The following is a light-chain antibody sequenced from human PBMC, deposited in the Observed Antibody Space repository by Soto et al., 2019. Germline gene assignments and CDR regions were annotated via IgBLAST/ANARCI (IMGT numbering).Light chain of an antibody. CDR1: QSVSSN. CDR3: QHYNNGPPWT. V-gene: IGKV3-15*01. J-gene: IGKJ1*01. CDR2: GAS. Sequence: EIVMTQSPATLSVSPGERATLSCRASQSVSSNLAWYQQKPGQAPGLLIYGASTRATGIPARFSGSGSGTEFTLTISSLQSEDVAVYYCQHYNNGPPWTFGQGTKVEIK.